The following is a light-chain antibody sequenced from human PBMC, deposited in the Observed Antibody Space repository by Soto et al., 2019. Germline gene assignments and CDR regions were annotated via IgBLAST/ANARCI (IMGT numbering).Light chain of an antibody. J-gene: IGKJ4*01. CDR2: DAS. V-gene: IGKV3-11*01. Sequence: DTVLTQSPATLSLSPGERATLSCRASQNVSSYLAWYQQKPAQAPRLLIYDASNRATGIPARFSGSGSGTDFTLTISSLEPEDFAVYYCQERSNWLTFGGGTKVEIK. CDR3: QERSNWLT. CDR1: QNVSSY.